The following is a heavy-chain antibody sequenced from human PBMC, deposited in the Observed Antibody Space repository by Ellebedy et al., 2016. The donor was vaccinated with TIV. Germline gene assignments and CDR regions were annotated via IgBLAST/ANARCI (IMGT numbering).Heavy chain of an antibody. V-gene: IGHV4-38-2*01. CDR2: IYHSGSP. CDR1: GYSISSGSY. CDR3: ATFRNLDGFEI. Sequence: SETLSLTCAVSGYSISSGSYWGWIRPPPGKGLEWIGSIYHSGSPYYNPSLMRRLTISMDTSRNQFSLKLSSVTAADTAVYYCATFRNLDGFEIWGQGTMVTVSS. J-gene: IGHJ3*02.